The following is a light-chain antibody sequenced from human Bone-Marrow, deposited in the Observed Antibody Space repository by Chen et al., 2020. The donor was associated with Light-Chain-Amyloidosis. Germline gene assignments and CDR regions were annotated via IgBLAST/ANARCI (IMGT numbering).Light chain of an antibody. CDR1: SGDVGGYYF. Sequence: QSALTQPRSVSGSPGQSNTISCPGTSGDVGGYYFVSWYQQHPGKAPQLIIYDVSKRPPGVPYRFSGSKSGNTASLTVHGLQAEDEADYYCSSYAGSYTWVFGGGTKLTVL. V-gene: IGLV2-11*01. CDR3: SSYAGSYTWV. J-gene: IGLJ3*02. CDR2: DVS.